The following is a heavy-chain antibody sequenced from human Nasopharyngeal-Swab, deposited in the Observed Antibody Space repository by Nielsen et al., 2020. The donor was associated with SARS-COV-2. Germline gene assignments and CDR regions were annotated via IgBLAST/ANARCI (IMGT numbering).Heavy chain of an antibody. Sequence: ASVKVSCKASGYTFTSYAMHWVRQAPGQRLEWMGWINAGNGNTKYSQKFQGRVTITRDTSASTADMELSSLRSEDTAVYYCARDVPYSSSWIWFDPWGQGTLVTVSS. CDR3: ARDVPYSSSWIWFDP. V-gene: IGHV1-3*01. CDR2: INAGNGNT. J-gene: IGHJ5*02. CDR1: GYTFTSYA. D-gene: IGHD6-13*01.